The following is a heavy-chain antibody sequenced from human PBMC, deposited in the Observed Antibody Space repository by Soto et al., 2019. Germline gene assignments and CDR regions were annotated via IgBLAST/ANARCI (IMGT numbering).Heavy chain of an antibody. J-gene: IGHJ6*02. Sequence: SVKVSCKASGGTFSSYAISWVRQAPGQGLEWMGGIIPIFGTANYAQKFQGRVTITADESTSTAHMELSSLRSEDTAVYYCAGCSSTSCSRNYYYGMDVWGQGTTVTVSS. CDR2: IIPIFGTA. V-gene: IGHV1-69*13. CDR1: GGTFSSYA. CDR3: AGCSSTSCSRNYYYGMDV. D-gene: IGHD2-2*01.